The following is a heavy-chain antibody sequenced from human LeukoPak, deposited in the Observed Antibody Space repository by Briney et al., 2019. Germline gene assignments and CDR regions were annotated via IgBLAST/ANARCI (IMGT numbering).Heavy chain of an antibody. CDR3: ATAGNYRFDY. V-gene: IGHV3-74*01. J-gene: IGHJ4*02. CDR1: GFTFSNYW. CDR2: INADGSTI. Sequence: GGSLRLSCAASGFTFSNYWVHWVRQAPGKGLVWVSRINADGSTINYADSVKGRFTISRDNAKNTLYLQMNSLTAEDTALYYCATAGNYRFDYWGQGILVTVSS. D-gene: IGHD5-24*01.